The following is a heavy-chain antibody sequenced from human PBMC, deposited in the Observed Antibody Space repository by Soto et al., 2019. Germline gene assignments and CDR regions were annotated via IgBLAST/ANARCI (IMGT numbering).Heavy chain of an antibody. J-gene: IGHJ4*02. Sequence: QVQLVESGGGLVKPGGSLRLSCAASGFTFSDYYMSWIRQAPGKGLEWVSYISSSGGTIYYADSGKGRFTVSRDNAKNSLYRQMDSLDAVHTVVYYCARCTGSGWKAYFDYWGEGTLVTVSS. V-gene: IGHV3-11*01. D-gene: IGHD6-19*01. CDR1: GFTFSDYY. CDR2: ISSSGGTI. CDR3: ARCTGSGWKAYFDY.